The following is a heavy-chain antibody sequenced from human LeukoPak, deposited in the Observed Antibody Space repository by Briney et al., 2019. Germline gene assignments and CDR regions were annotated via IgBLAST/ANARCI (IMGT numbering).Heavy chain of an antibody. CDR1: GGTFSSYA. CDR2: IIPIFGTA. CDR3: ARDRGYCSSTSCYLGSYYYYYYMDV. D-gene: IGHD2-2*01. V-gene: IGHV1-69*05. Sequence: GASVKVSCKASGGTFSSYAISWVRQAPGQGLEWMGGIIPIFGTANYAQKFQGRVTITTDESTSTAYMELSSLRSEDTAVYYCARDRGYCSSTSCYLGSYYYYYYMDVWGKGTTVTVSS. J-gene: IGHJ6*03.